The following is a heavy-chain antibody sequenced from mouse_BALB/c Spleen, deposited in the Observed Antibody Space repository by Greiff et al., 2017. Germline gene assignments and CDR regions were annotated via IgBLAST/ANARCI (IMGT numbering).Heavy chain of an antibody. CDR1: GYTFTSYV. Sequence: VQLKESGPELVKPGASVKMSCKASGYTFTSYVMHWVKQKPGQGLEWIGYINPYNDGTKYNEKFKGKATLTSDKSSSTAYMELSSLTSEDSAVYYCARSGYSYYFDYWGQGTTLTVSS. CDR2: INPYNDGT. D-gene: IGHD3-1*01. V-gene: IGHV1-14*01. CDR3: ARSGYSYYFDY. J-gene: IGHJ2*01.